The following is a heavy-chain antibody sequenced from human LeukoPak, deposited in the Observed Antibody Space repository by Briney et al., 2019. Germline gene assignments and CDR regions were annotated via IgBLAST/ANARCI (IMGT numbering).Heavy chain of an antibody. CDR1: GYTFTSYD. CDR3: ARDPGLGSYRISFDY. Sequence: ASVKVSCKASGYTFTSYDINWVRQATGQGLEWMGWMNPNSGNTGYAQKLQGRVTMTTDTSTSTAYMELRSLRSDDTAVYYCARDPGLGSYRISFDYWGQGTLVTVSS. D-gene: IGHD1-26*01. J-gene: IGHJ4*02. V-gene: IGHV1-8*01. CDR2: MNPNSGNT.